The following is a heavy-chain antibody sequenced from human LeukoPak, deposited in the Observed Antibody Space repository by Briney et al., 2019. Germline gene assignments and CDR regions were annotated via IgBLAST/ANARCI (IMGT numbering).Heavy chain of an antibody. CDR3: AKDKRAVSSGWPDY. J-gene: IGHJ4*02. D-gene: IGHD6-19*01. CDR1: GFTFSSYA. Sequence: RGSLRLSCAASGFTFSSYAMSWVRQAPGKGLEWVSAISGSGGSTYYADSVKGRFTISRDNSKNTLYLQMNSLRAEDTAVYYCAKDKRAVSSGWPDYWGQGTWSPSPQ. V-gene: IGHV3-23*01. CDR2: ISGSGGST.